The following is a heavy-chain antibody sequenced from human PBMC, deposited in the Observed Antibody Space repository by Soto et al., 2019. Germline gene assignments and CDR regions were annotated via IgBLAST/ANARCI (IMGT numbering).Heavy chain of an antibody. CDR3: ASLANSGSYYYYGMDV. CDR1: GGSISSSSYY. Sequence: SETLSLTCTVSGGSISSSSYYWGWIRQPPGKGLEWIGSIYYSGSTYYNPSLKSRVTISVDTSKNQFSLKLSSVTAADTAVYYCASLANSGSYYYYGMDVWGQGTTVTVYS. CDR2: IYYSGST. J-gene: IGHJ6*02. D-gene: IGHD1-26*01. V-gene: IGHV4-39*01.